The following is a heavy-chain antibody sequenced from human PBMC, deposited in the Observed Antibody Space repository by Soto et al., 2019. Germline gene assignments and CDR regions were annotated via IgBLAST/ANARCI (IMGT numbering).Heavy chain of an antibody. D-gene: IGHD6-25*01. V-gene: IGHV3-53*01. CDR3: ARKAEGETPRTHWYLDL. J-gene: IGHJ2*01. CDR2: LYADGST. CDR1: GFSINVTY. Sequence: GGSLRLSCAASGFSINVTYLSWVRQAPGKGLEWLSVLYADGSTYYIDSVKGRFRISRDNSKNTLYLQMDNLRADDAAMYFCARKAEGETPRTHWYLDLSGRGPPVTVYS.